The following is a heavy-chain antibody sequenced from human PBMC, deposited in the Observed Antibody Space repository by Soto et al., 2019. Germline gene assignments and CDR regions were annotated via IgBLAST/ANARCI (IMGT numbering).Heavy chain of an antibody. CDR3: ARDGPYSYGALFNYYYGMDV. V-gene: IGHV3-30-3*01. CDR1: GFTFSGYA. Sequence: PGGSLRLSCAASGFTFSGYAMHWVRQAPGKGLEWVAVISYDGSNKYYADSVKGRFTISRDNSKNTLYLQMNSLRAEDTAVYYCARDGPYSYGALFNYYYGMDVWGQGTTVTVSS. D-gene: IGHD5-18*01. J-gene: IGHJ6*02. CDR2: ISYDGSNK.